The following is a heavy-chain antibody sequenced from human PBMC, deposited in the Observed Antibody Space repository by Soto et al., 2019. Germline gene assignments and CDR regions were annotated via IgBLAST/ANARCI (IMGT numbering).Heavy chain of an antibody. CDR3: ARHVVRGRTGWFDP. V-gene: IGHV4-34*01. J-gene: IGHJ5*02. CDR2: INHSGST. CDR1: GGSFSVYY. Sequence: SDTLSLTCAVYGGSFSVYYWSWIRQPPGKGLEWIGEINHSGSTNYNPSLKSRVTISVDTSKNQFSLKLSSVTAADTAVYYCARHVVRGRTGWFDPWGQGTLVT. D-gene: IGHD3-10*01.